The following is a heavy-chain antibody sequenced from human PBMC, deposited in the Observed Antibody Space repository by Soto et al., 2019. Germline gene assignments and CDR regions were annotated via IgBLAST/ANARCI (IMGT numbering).Heavy chain of an antibody. V-gene: IGHV4-59*01. Sequence: ASETLSLTCNVSGGSILSYYWSWVRQPPGKELEYIGHVYYSGTTTYNPSLKRRVTMSVDTSKEQFSLKLTYVTAADTAVYYCATYDSTGKFDYWGQGILVTVSS. D-gene: IGHD3-22*01. CDR3: ATYDSTGKFDY. J-gene: IGHJ4*02. CDR1: GGSILSYY. CDR2: VYYSGTT.